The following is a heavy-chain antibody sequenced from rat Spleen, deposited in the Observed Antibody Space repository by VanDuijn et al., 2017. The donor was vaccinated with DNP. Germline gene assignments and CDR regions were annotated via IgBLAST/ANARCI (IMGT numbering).Heavy chain of an antibody. CDR1: RFTSNNFW. J-gene: IGHJ3*01. D-gene: IGHD1-1*01. CDR3: AIYFYSGDNWFGY. CDR2: ITSSGDNT. Sequence: EVRLVESGGDLVQPGRSLKLSCVASRFTSNNFWMTWFRQVPGKGLDWVASITSSGDNTLYPDSVKGRFTISRDLAKNTLYLQMNSLRSEDTATYFCAIYFYSGDNWFGYWGQGTLVTVSS. V-gene: IGHV5-31*01.